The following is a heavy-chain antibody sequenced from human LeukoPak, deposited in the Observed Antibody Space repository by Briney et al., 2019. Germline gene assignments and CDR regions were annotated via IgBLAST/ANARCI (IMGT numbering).Heavy chain of an antibody. CDR2: IYYSGTT. V-gene: IGHV4-59*01. CDR3: ARVGPDYYFDY. D-gene: IGHD2-2*01. J-gene: IGHJ4*02. CDR1: GGSISSYY. Sequence: SESLSLTCTVSGGSISSYYWSWIRQPPGKGLEWIGYIYYSGTTNYTPSLKSRVTISVDTSKNQFSLKLSSVTAADTAVYYCARVGPDYYFDYWGQGTLVTVSS.